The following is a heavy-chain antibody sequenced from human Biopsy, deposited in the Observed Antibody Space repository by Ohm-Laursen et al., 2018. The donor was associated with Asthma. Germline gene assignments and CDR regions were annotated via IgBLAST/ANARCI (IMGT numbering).Heavy chain of an antibody. V-gene: IGHV4-34*01. CDR2: TNERGVT. Sequence: GTLSLTCYVHPGSFSGFFWTWIRQSPGKGLEWIGETNERGVTNNNPSLKSRVIISIDTYWNRVSLKLTSVTAADTAVYYCARDPELDVWGQGTTVTVSS. CDR3: ARDPELDV. CDR1: PGSFSGFF. J-gene: IGHJ6*02.